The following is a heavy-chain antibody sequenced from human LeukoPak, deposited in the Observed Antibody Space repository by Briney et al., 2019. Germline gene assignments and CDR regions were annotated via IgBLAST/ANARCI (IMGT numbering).Heavy chain of an antibody. Sequence: SETLSLTCTVSGGSISSYYWSWIRQPPGKGLEWIGYIYYSGSTNYNPSLKSRVTISVDTSKNQFSLKLSSVTTADTAVYYCARRVEYCGGGSCYPYFDYWGQGTLVTVSS. CDR3: ARRVEYCGGGSCYPYFDY. J-gene: IGHJ4*02. CDR2: IYYSGST. D-gene: IGHD2-15*01. V-gene: IGHV4-59*08. CDR1: GGSISSYY.